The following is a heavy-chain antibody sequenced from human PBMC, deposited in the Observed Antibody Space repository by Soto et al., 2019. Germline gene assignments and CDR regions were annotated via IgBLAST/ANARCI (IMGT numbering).Heavy chain of an antibody. V-gene: IGHV3-23*01. CDR2: ISGSGGST. CDR3: AGFGLSGKVMPYDFWSGYYPEYYYGMDV. CDR1: GFTFSSYA. J-gene: IGHJ6*02. Sequence: TGGSLRLSCAASGFTFSSYAMSWVRQAPGKGLEWVSAISGSGGSTYYADSVKGRFTISRDNSKNTLYLQMNSLRAEDTAVYYCAGFGLSGKVMPYDFWSGYYPEYYYGMDVWGQGTTVTVSS. D-gene: IGHD3-3*01.